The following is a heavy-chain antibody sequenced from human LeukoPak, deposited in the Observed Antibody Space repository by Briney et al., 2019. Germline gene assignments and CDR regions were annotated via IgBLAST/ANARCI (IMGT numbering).Heavy chain of an antibody. CDR2: IYYSGST. CDR1: GFIFSDYY. Sequence: GSLRLSCAASGFIFSDYYMGWIRQPPGKGLEWIGSIYYSGSTYYNPSLKSRVTISVDTSKNQFSLKLSSVTAADTAVYYCAREIVGATSTYYYYYMDVWGKGTTVTVSS. CDR3: AREIVGATSTYYYYYMDV. D-gene: IGHD1-26*01. J-gene: IGHJ6*03. V-gene: IGHV4-38-2*01.